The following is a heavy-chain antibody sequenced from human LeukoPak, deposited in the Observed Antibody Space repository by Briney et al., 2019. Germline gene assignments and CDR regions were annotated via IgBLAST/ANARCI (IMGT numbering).Heavy chain of an antibody. CDR2: IYYSGST. Sequence: PSETLSLTCTVSGDSISSSSYYGRWIPQPPGKGLEFIGSIYYSGSTYYNPSLKRRVTMSVDTSKNQFSLKLSSVTAADTAVYYCARHSRRDGYNYPHDFDDWGQGTMVTVSS. V-gene: IGHV4-39*01. CDR3: ARHSRRDGYNYPHDFDD. CDR1: GDSISSSSYY. D-gene: IGHD5-24*01. J-gene: IGHJ4*02.